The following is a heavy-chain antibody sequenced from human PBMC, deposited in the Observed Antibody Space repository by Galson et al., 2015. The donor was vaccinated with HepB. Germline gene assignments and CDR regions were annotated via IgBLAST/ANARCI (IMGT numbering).Heavy chain of an antibody. Sequence: SETLSLTCTVSGDSVSSGCYYWSWIRQPPGKGLEWIGYIYYSGSTNYNPSLKSRVTISVDRSKNQFSLKLSSVTAADTALYYCASGGEAGYTYGLPFDYWGQGTLVTVSS. J-gene: IGHJ4*02. CDR2: IYYSGST. CDR3: ASGGEAGYTYGLPFDY. D-gene: IGHD5-18*01. CDR1: GDSVSSGCYY. V-gene: IGHV4-61*01.